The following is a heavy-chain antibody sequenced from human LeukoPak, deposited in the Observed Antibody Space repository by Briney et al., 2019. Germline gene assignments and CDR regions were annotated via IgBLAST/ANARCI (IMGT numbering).Heavy chain of an antibody. CDR3: ANEEWYRFDY. Sequence: GGSLRLSCAASGFAFNSYWMSWVRQTPGKGLEWVATMDGGGSATYYVDSVKGRFTITRDNAKNSLFLQMNSLRAEDTALYYCANEEWYRFDYWGQGTLVTVPS. CDR1: GFAFNSYW. J-gene: IGHJ4*02. D-gene: IGHD2-8*01. CDR2: MDGGGSAT. V-gene: IGHV3-7*03.